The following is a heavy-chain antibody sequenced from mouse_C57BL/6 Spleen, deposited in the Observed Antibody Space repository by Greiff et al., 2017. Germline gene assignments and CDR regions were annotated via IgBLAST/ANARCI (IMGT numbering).Heavy chain of an antibody. Sequence: VQLQQSGPELVKPGASVKISCKASGYAFTSSWMNWVKQRPGQGLEWIGRIYPGDGDTNYNGKFKGKATLTADKSSSTAYMQLSGLTSEDSAVYFCARDTGMAYWGQGTTLTVSS. D-gene: IGHD4-1*01. CDR3: ARDTGMAY. CDR2: IYPGDGDT. J-gene: IGHJ2*01. V-gene: IGHV1-82*01. CDR1: GYAFTSSW.